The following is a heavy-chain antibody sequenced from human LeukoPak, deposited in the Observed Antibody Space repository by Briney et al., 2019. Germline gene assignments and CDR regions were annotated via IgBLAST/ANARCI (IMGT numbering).Heavy chain of an antibody. CDR1: GFTFSSYA. CDR3: ARPPPDDILTGYYYFDY. V-gene: IGHV3-30-3*01. D-gene: IGHD3-9*01. Sequence: GGPLRLSCAASGFTFSSYAMHWVRQAPGKGLEWVAVISYDGSNKYYADSVKGRFTISRDNSKNTLYLQMNSLRAEDTAVYYCARPPPDDILTGYYYFDYWGQGTLVTVSS. CDR2: ISYDGSNK. J-gene: IGHJ4*02.